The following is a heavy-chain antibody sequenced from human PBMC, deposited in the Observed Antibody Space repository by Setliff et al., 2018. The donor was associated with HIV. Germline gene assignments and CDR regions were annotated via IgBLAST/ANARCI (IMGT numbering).Heavy chain of an antibody. Sequence: SETLSLTCTVSGGSMNNYYWNWIRQTPGKGLEWIGYIYENAYAHYTVSLRSRVTVSMDTSKNQFSLTLRSVTAADRAVYYCARAQMHRGVVSWSLYYFDYWGQGAMVTVSS. V-gene: IGHV4-59*01. D-gene: IGHD3-10*01. CDR3: ARAQMHRGVVSWSLYYFDY. CDR1: GGSMNNYY. CDR2: IYENAYA. J-gene: IGHJ4*02.